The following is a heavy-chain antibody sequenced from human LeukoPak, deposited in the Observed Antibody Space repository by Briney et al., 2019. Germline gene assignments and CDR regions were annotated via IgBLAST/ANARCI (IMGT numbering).Heavy chain of an antibody. Sequence: SETLSLTCTVSGGSISSGGYYWSWIRQPPGKGLEWIGYIYYSGSTNYNPSLKSRVTISVDTSKNQFSLKLSSVTAADTAVYYCARMYSSSWPNWFDPWGQGTLVTVSS. CDR1: GGSISSGGYY. J-gene: IGHJ5*02. CDR3: ARMYSSSWPNWFDP. V-gene: IGHV4-61*08. CDR2: IYYSGST. D-gene: IGHD6-13*01.